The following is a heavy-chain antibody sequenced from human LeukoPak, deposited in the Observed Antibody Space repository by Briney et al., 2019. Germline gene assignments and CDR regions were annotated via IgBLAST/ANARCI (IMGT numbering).Heavy chain of an antibody. V-gene: IGHV3-23*01. CDR3: GKEVERHFDLKY. CDR2: FSGGGDS. J-gene: IGHJ4*02. CDR1: GFSFSGHW. Sequence: GGSLRLSCTASGFSFSGHWMHWARQLPGKGLEWVSAFSGGGDSYYADSVKGRFTISRDNSKKILYLQMNSLRAEDTAVYYCGKEVERHFDLKYWGQGTLVTVSS.